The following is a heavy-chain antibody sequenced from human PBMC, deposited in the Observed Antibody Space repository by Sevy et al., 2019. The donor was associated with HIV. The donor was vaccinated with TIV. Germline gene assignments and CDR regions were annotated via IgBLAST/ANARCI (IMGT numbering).Heavy chain of an antibody. D-gene: IGHD4-17*01. CDR1: GFAFSNYYA. J-gene: IGHJ6*02. V-gene: IGHV3-30-3*01. Sequence: GWSLRLSCVASGFAFSNYYAMHWVRQAPGKGLEWVALISYDGSDKYYPDSVKGRFTISRDNFKNTLFLQMNSLTTEDTAVYYCARPRANYVDHYFFYAMDVWGQGTTVTVSS. CDR3: ARPRANYVDHYFFYAMDV. CDR2: ISYDGSDK.